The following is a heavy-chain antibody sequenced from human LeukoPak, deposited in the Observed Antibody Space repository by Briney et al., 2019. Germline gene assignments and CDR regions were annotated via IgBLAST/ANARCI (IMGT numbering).Heavy chain of an antibody. D-gene: IGHD1-26*01. J-gene: IGHJ3*01. Sequence: GSLRLSCSASGFTFSSYSMNWVRQAPGKGLEWVSSISSASSNTYYADSVKGRFTISRDNAKKSLYLQMVSLRVDDTAVYYCVRDMEPSYDAFDLWGRGTMVTVSS. V-gene: IGHV3-21*01. CDR3: VRDMEPSYDAFDL. CDR2: ISSASSNT. CDR1: GFTFSSYS.